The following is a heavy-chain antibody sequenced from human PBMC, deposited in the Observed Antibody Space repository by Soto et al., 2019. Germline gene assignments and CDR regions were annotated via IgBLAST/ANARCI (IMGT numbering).Heavy chain of an antibody. V-gene: IGHV3-23*01. Sequence: GSLRLSCAASGFTFSSYAMSWVRQAPGKGLEWVSAISGSGGSTYYADSVKGRFTISRDNSKNTLYLQMNSLRAEDTAVYYCAKNYYGSGSPDYWGQGTLVTVSS. CDR1: GFTFSSYA. CDR2: ISGSGGST. CDR3: AKNYYGSGSPDY. J-gene: IGHJ4*02. D-gene: IGHD3-10*01.